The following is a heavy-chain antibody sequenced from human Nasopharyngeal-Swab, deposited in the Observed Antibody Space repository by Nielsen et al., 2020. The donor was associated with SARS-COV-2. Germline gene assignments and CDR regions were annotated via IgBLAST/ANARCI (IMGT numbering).Heavy chain of an antibody. CDR2: IYPGDSNT. D-gene: IGHD1-26*01. Sequence: GESLKISCQGSGYSFTTYWIGWARQMPGKGLEWMGIIYPGDSNTRYSPSFQGQVTISVDKYSSTAYLQWSSLKASDTAIYYCARPMRPMGHYYFGMDVWGQVTTVTVSS. V-gene: IGHV5-51*01. CDR1: GYSFTTYW. J-gene: IGHJ6*02. CDR3: ARPMRPMGHYYFGMDV.